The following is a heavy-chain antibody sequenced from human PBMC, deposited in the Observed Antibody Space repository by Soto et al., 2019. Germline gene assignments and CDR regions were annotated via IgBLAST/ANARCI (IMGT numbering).Heavy chain of an antibody. CDR3: ARDRWYDSSGYFYESAY. V-gene: IGHV1-69*13. D-gene: IGHD3-22*01. Sequence: ASVKVSCKASGGTFSNYGISWVRQAPGQGLEWMGGIIPELGSTKSAQRFQGRVTFTADEPTSTAYMELTSLRSEDTAVYYCARDRWYDSSGYFYESAYWGQGTLVTVSS. CDR1: GGTFSNYG. J-gene: IGHJ4*02. CDR2: IIPELGST.